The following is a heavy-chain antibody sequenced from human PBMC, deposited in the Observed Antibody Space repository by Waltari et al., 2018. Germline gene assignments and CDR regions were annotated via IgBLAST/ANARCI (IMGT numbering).Heavy chain of an antibody. J-gene: IGHJ5*02. CDR1: GGTFSSYA. D-gene: IGHD3-10*01. V-gene: IGHV1-69*12. CDR3: AREQTSVPWTRYNWFDP. CDR2: IIPTFGTA. Sequence: QVQLVQSGAEVKKPGSSVKVSCKASGGTFSSYAISWVRQAPGQGLEWMGGIIPTFGTANYAQKCQGRVTITADESTSTAYMELSSLRSEDTAVYYCAREQTSVPWTRYNWFDPWGQGTLVTVSS.